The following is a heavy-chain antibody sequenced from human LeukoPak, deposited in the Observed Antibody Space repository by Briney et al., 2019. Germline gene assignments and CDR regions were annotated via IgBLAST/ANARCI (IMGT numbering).Heavy chain of an antibody. CDR3: ARGGIVVVPAAIVYYGMDV. CDR2: INHSGST. J-gene: IGHJ6*02. Sequence: SETLSLTCAVYGGSFSGYYWSWIRQPPGKGLEWIGEINHSGSTNYNPSPKSRVTISVDTSKNQFSLKLSSVTAADTAVYYCARGGIVVVPAAIVYYGMDVWGQGTTVTVSS. CDR1: GGSFSGYY. V-gene: IGHV4-34*01. D-gene: IGHD2-2*01.